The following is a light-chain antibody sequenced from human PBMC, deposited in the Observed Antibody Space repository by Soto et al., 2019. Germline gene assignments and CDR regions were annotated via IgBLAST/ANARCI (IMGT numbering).Light chain of an antibody. CDR3: QQFDSYHLT. CDR1: QGISSY. CDR2: GAS. V-gene: IGKV1-9*01. Sequence: DIQLTQSPSFLSASVGDRVTITCRASQGISSYLAWYQQKPGKAPKLLIYGASTLQSGVPSRFSGSGSGTEFTLTISSLQPEDFATYCCQQFDSYHLTFGPGTKVDIK. J-gene: IGKJ3*01.